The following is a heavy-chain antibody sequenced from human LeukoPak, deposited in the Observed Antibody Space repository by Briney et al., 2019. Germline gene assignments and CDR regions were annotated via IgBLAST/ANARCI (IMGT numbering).Heavy chain of an antibody. CDR2: ISSIGDNT. Sequence: GGSLRLSCSVSGFTFSTYVMHWVRQAPGKGLEYVSAISSIGDNTYYADSVKGRFTISGDNSKNTLYLQMSSLRADDTAVYYCMRGTGYWGQGTLVTVSS. V-gene: IGHV3-64D*06. CDR1: GFTFSTYV. J-gene: IGHJ4*02. CDR3: MRGTGY.